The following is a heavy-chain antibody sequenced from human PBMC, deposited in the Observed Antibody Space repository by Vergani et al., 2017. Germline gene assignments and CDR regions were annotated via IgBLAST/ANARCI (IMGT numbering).Heavy chain of an antibody. CDR1: GYTFTSYY. D-gene: IGHD7-27*01. CDR3: ARCCTRGTGNYYYYYYMDV. J-gene: IGHJ6*03. CDR2: INPSGGST. V-gene: IGHV1-46*01. Sequence: QVQLVQSGAEVKKPGASVKVSCKASGYTFTSYYMHWVRQAPGQGLEWMGIINPSGGSTSYAQKFQGRVTMTRDTSTSTVYMELSSLRSEDTAVYYCARCCTRGTGNYYYYYYMDVWGKGTTVTVSS.